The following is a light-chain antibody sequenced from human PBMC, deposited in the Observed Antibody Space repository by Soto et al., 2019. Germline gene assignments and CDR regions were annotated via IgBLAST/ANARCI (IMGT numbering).Light chain of an antibody. CDR1: QSVSSAY. V-gene: IGKV3-20*01. CDR2: GAS. J-gene: IGKJ2*01. Sequence: EIVLTQSPGTLSLSPGERATLSCRASQSVSSAYLAWYQQIPGQAPRLLIYGASSRATGIPDRFSGSVSGTDFSLTVSGLEPEDCAVYYCQQSGSSFYTFGQGTKLEIK. CDR3: QQSGSSFYT.